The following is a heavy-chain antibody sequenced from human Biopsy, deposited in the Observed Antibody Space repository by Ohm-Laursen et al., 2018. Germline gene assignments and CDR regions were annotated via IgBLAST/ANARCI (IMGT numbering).Heavy chain of an antibody. CDR2: ITWNSGSI. CDR3: AKDLGQVTAAIDY. D-gene: IGHD2-21*02. J-gene: IGHJ4*02. CDR1: GFTFDDYA. Sequence: SLRLSCAASGFTFDDYAMHWVRQAPGKGLEWVSDITWNSGSIGYADSVKGRFSIFRDNAKHSLFLQMNSLRAEDTALYYCAKDLGQVTAAIDYWGQGALVTVSS. V-gene: IGHV3-9*01.